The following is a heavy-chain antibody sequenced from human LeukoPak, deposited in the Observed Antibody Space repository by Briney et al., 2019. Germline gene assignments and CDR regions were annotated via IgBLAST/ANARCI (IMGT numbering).Heavy chain of an antibody. CDR2: IYHSGYT. D-gene: IGHD4-17*01. V-gene: IGHV4-38-2*02. Sequence: SETLSLTCTVSGYSISSGYYWGWIRQPPGKGLEWIGSIYHSGYTYYNPSLKSRVTISVDTSKNQFSLRLSSVTAADTAVYYCSRRGGHGDHYYMDVWGKGTTVTVSS. CDR3: SRRGGHGDHYYMDV. J-gene: IGHJ6*03. CDR1: GYSISSGYY.